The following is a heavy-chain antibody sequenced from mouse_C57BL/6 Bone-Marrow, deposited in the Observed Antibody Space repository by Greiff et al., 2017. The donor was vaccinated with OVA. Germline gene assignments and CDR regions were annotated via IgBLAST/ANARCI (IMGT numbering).Heavy chain of an antibody. Sequence: DVKLVESGGGLVKPGGSLKLSCAASGFTFSSYAMSWVRQTPEKRLEWVATISDGGSYTYYPDNVKGRFTISRDNAKNNLYLQMSHLKSEDTAMYYCARGYYDGYYDYAMDYWGQGTSVTVSS. V-gene: IGHV5-4*03. CDR1: GFTFSSYA. D-gene: IGHD2-3*01. J-gene: IGHJ4*01. CDR2: ISDGGSYT. CDR3: ARGYYDGYYDYAMDY.